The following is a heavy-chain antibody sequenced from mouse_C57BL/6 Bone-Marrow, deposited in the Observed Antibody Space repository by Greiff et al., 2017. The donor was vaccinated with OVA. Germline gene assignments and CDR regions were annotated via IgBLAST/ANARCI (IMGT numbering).Heavy chain of an antibody. CDR2: IYPGNSDT. D-gene: IGHD4-1*01. J-gene: IGHJ3*01. Sequence: EVQLQQSGTVLARPGASVKMSCKTSGYTFTSYWMHWVKQRPGQGLEWIGAIYPGNSDTSYNQKFKGKAKLTAVTSASTAYMELSSLTNEDSAVYYCTRKTNWGAYWGQGTLVTVSA. V-gene: IGHV1-5*01. CDR3: TRKTNWGAY. CDR1: GYTFTSYW.